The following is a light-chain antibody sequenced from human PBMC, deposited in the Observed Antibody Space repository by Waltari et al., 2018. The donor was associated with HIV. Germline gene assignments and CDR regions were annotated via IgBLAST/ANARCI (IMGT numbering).Light chain of an antibody. V-gene: IGLV2-23*01. Sequence: QSALTQPASVSGSPGPSITISCPGTSSDVGTYSLVSWYQHHPGKAPKLMIYEGNKRPSGVSNRFSGSKSGNTASLTISGLQAEDEADYYCSSYTSFSTVLFGGGTKLTVL. CDR3: SSYTSFSTVL. CDR2: EGN. J-gene: IGLJ2*01. CDR1: SSDVGTYSL.